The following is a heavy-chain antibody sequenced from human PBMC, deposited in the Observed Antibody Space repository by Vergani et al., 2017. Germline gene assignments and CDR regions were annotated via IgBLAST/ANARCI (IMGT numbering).Heavy chain of an antibody. CDR2: ISYDGSNK. Sequence: QVQLVESGGGVVQPGRSLRLSCAASGFTFSSYAMNWVRQAPGKGLEWVAVISYDGSNKYYADSVKGRFTISRDNAKNSLYLQMNSLRAEDTAVYYCARASGTRYGAFDIWGQGTMVTASS. D-gene: IGHD1-14*01. V-gene: IGHV3-30-3*01. CDR1: GFTFSSYA. J-gene: IGHJ3*02. CDR3: ARASGTRYGAFDI.